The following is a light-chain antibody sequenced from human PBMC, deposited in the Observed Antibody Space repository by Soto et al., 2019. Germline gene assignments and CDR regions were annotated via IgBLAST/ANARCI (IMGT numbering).Light chain of an antibody. CDR2: HAS. CDR3: QHYNSYPWT. V-gene: IGKV1-5*01. CDR1: QTINNW. J-gene: IGKJ1*01. Sequence: DIHMTQSPSTLSASIGDRVTITCRASQTINNWLAWYQQKPGKAPNLLIYHASNLETGVPSRFSGSAFGTEFTLTISSLQPDDFATYYCQHYNSYPWTFGQGTKVDI.